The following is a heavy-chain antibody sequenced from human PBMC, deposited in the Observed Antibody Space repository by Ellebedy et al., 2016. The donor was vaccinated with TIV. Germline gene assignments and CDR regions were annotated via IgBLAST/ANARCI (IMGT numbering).Heavy chain of an antibody. CDR1: GFSFSWHW. V-gene: IGHV3-23*01. D-gene: IGHD2-21*01. CDR3: AKVRSADCGTGACGFDY. CDR2: ISDSGNTT. Sequence: GESLKISXAASGFSFSWHWMHWVRQAPGKGLEWVSSISDSGNTTYYADSVKGRFTISRDDSKNTLYLQMNTLRAEDTAVYYCAKVRSADCGTGACGFDYWGQGTLVTVSS. J-gene: IGHJ4*02.